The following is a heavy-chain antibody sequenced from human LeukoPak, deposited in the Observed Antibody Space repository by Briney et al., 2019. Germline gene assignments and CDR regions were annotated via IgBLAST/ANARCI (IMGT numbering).Heavy chain of an antibody. J-gene: IGHJ6*02. V-gene: IGHV3-11*01. CDR3: ARDLRDDYGDRYYYYGMDV. CDR1: GFTFSDYY. D-gene: IGHD4-17*01. Sequence: GGSLRLSCAASGFTFSDYYMSWIRQAPGKGLEWVSYISSSGSTIYYADSVKGRFTISRDNAKNSLYLQMNSLRAEDTAVYYCARDLRDDYGDRYYYYGMDVWGQGTTVTVAS. CDR2: ISSSGSTI.